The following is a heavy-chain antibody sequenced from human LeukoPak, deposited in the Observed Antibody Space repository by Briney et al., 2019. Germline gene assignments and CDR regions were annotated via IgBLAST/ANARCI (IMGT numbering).Heavy chain of an antibody. CDR3: IHYGSGSYSTDY. J-gene: IGHJ4*02. V-gene: IGHV3-73*01. D-gene: IGHD3-10*01. CDR2: IRSKGNKYAT. Sequence: QPGGSLRLSCATSGFTFSGADMHWVRQVSGKGLEWVGRIRSKGNKYATEYAASVKDRFTISRDDSKNTAYLQMNSLKTEDTAVYYCIHYGSGSYSTDYWGQGTQVTVSS. CDR1: GFTFSGAD.